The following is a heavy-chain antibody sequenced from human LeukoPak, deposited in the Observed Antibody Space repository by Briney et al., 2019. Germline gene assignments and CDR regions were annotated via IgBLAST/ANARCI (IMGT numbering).Heavy chain of an antibody. J-gene: IGHJ4*02. CDR2: IWYDGSNK. CDR1: GFTFSSYG. D-gene: IGHD1-1*01. V-gene: IGHV3-33*01. Sequence: GGSLRLSCAASGFTFSSYGMHWVRQAPGKGLEWVAVIWYDGSNKYYADSVKGRFTISRDNAKNSLYLQMNSLRAEDAAVYYCARGVPTGIDFFDYWGQGTLVTVSS. CDR3: ARGVPTGIDFFDY.